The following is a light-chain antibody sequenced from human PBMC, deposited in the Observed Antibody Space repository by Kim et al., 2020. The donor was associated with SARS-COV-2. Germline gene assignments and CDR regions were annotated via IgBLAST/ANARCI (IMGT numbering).Light chain of an antibody. CDR3: CSYTGSSTMV. Sequence: QSALTQPASVSGSPGQSITISCTGTSNDVGGYDYVSWYQHHPGTAPQLVIYDVGKRPSGVSNRFSGSKSGDTASLTISGLQAEDEADYYCCSYTGSSTMVCGGGTQLTVL. CDR2: DVG. V-gene: IGLV2-14*03. J-gene: IGLJ3*02. CDR1: SNDVGGYDY.